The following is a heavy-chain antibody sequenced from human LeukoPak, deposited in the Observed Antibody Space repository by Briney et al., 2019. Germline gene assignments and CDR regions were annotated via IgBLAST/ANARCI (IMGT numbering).Heavy chain of an antibody. J-gene: IGHJ4*02. V-gene: IGHV5-10-1*01. Sequence: GESLMISCQGSGYSFTTYWISLVRQMPGKGLEWMGRIDPSDSYTKYSPSFQGLVTLSTDKSISTAYLQWSSLVASDTAMYYCARLNYYGSGSYSHDYWGQGTLVTVSS. CDR2: IDPSDSYT. CDR1: GYSFTTYW. CDR3: ARLNYYGSGSYSHDY. D-gene: IGHD3-10*01.